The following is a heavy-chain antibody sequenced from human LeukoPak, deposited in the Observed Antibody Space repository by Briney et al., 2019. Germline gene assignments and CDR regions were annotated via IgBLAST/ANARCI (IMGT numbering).Heavy chain of an antibody. D-gene: IGHD2-21*02. Sequence: PGGSLRLSSVLPGFTFSRNVMNWVCQAPGKGLEWVSTIGARGETTDYADSVKGRFTISRDNSKNTLYVQMNSLRAEDTAIYYCAKYGPTGIPSWFDPWGQGTLVTVSS. CDR2: IGARGETT. V-gene: IGHV3-23*01. CDR3: AKYGPTGIPSWFDP. CDR1: GFTFSRNV. J-gene: IGHJ5*02.